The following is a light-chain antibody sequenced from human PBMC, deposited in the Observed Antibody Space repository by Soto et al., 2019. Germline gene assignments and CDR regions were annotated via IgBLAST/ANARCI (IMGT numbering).Light chain of an antibody. CDR2: DAS. CDR1: QNIESY. J-gene: IGKJ1*01. V-gene: IGKV1-39*01. Sequence: DIQMTQSPSSLSASVGDRVTITCRASQNIESYLNWYQQRPGKAPELLIHDASSLQSGVPSRFSGSGSGTDFALTINSLQPEDFATIYCRQTYTTPWTFGQGTKVEFK. CDR3: RQTYTTPWT.